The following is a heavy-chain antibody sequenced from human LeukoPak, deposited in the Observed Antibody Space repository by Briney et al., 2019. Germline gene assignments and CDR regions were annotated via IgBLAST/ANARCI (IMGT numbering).Heavy chain of an antibody. CDR2: IYYSGST. Sequence: PSETLSLTCTVSGGSISSYYWSWIRQPPGKGLEWIGYIYYSGSTNYNPSLKSRVTISVDTSKNQFSLKLSSVTAGDTAVYYCARGYSYHYYYMDVWGKGTTVTVSS. CDR1: GGSISSYY. V-gene: IGHV4-59*01. CDR3: ARGYSYHYYYMDV. D-gene: IGHD5-18*01. J-gene: IGHJ6*03.